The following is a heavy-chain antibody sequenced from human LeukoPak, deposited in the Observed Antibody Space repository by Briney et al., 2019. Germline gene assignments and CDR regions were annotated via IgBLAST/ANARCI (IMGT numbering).Heavy chain of an antibody. V-gene: IGHV3-21*04. CDR2: IDTSAKYI. CDR3: AKMVHTEQWLVPFDY. D-gene: IGHD6-19*01. J-gene: IGHJ4*02. Sequence: PGGSLRLSCAASGFTFSTYSMNWVRQAPGKGLEWVSFIDTSAKYIYYGESMKGRFTISGDNAQNSLYLHMNSLRAEDTAVYYCAKMVHTEQWLVPFDYWGQGTLVTVSS. CDR1: GFTFSTYS.